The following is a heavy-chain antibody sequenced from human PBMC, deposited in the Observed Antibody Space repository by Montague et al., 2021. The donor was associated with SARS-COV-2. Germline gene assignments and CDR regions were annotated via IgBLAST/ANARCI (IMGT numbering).Heavy chain of an antibody. D-gene: IGHD3-3*01. CDR3: ARAGGFYDYWSGYSSSAGFFDP. CDR2: IYYSGGT. Sequence: SETLSLTCTVSGGSVSSYYWSWIRQSPGKGLQWLGYIYYSGGTDYNPSLESRVTMSVDTSKNQLSLRLNSVTTADTAVYFCARAGGFYDYWSGYSSSAGFFDPWGQGSLVTVSS. V-gene: IGHV4-59*02. CDR1: GGSVSSYY. J-gene: IGHJ5*02.